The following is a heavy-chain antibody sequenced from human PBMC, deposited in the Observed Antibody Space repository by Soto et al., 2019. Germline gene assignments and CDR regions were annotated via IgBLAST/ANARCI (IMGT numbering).Heavy chain of an antibody. CDR2: ISYDGSNK. D-gene: IGHD3-3*01. Sequence: QVQLVESGGGVVQPGRSLRLTCAASGFTFSSYGMHWVRQAPGKGLEWVAVISYDGSNKYYADSVKGRFTISRDNSKNPLYLQMNSLRAEDTDVYYCAKPHYDFWSGYYAGDYYYYGMDVWGQGTTVTVSS. V-gene: IGHV3-30*18. CDR1: GFTFSSYG. J-gene: IGHJ6*02. CDR3: AKPHYDFWSGYYAGDYYYYGMDV.